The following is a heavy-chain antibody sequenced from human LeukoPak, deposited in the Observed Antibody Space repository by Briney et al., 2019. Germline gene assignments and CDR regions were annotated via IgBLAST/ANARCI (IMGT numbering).Heavy chain of an antibody. D-gene: IGHD6-19*01. CDR1: GFTFSSYT. Sequence: GGSLRLSCVVSGFTFSSYTMHWVRQAPGKGLEYVSAISSNGGSTYYADSVKGRFTISRDNSKNTLYLQMSSLRAEDTAVYYCVKDTVAGTPTYYFDYWGQGTLVTVSS. CDR2: ISSNGGST. J-gene: IGHJ4*02. V-gene: IGHV3-64D*06. CDR3: VKDTVAGTPTYYFDY.